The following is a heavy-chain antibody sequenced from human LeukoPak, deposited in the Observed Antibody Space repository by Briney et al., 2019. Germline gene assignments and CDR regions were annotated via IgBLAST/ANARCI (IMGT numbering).Heavy chain of an antibody. CDR2: IYYSGST. V-gene: IGHV4-59*01. CDR1: GGSISSYY. D-gene: IGHD3-10*01. Sequence: NPSETLSLTCTVSGGSISSYYWSWIRQPPGKGLEWIGYIYYSGSTNYNPSLKSRATISVDTSKNQFSLKLSSVTAADTAVYYCARENGVRGVIMRDNWFDPWGQGTLVTVSS. CDR3: ARENGVRGVIMRDNWFDP. J-gene: IGHJ5*02.